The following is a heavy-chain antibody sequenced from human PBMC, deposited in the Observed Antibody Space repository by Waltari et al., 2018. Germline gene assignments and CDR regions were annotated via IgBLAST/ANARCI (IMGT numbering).Heavy chain of an antibody. CDR3: AAPGERDY. Sequence: QLQLQESGPGLVKPSETLSLTCTVSGRSIRSRSYYWGWHRQPPGKGLEWIGSIYFSGSTYYNPSLKSRVTISVDTSKNQFSLKLSSVTAADTAVYYCAAPGERDYWGQGTLVTVSS. D-gene: IGHD3-10*01. J-gene: IGHJ4*02. CDR2: IYFSGST. CDR1: GRSIRSRSYY. V-gene: IGHV4-39*01.